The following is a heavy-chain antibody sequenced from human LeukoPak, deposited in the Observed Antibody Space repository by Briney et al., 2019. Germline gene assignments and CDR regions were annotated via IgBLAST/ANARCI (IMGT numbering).Heavy chain of an antibody. J-gene: IGHJ5*02. Sequence: SETLSLTCAVYGGSFSGYYWSWIRQPPGKGLEWIGEINHSGSTNYNPSLKSRVTISVDTSKNQFSLKLSFVTAADTAVYYCARSSPWDNWFDPWGQGTLVTVSS. V-gene: IGHV4-34*01. CDR1: GGSFSGYY. CDR3: ARSSPWDNWFDP. D-gene: IGHD1-26*01. CDR2: INHSGST.